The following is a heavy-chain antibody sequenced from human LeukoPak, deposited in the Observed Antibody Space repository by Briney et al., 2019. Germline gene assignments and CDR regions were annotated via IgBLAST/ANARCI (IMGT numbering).Heavy chain of an antibody. J-gene: IGHJ4*02. CDR3: ARSSAWAHFDN. V-gene: IGHV1-8*01. CDR1: GYTFTSYD. Sequence: GASVKVSCKASGYTFTSYDIIWVRQATGQGLEWMGWMNPNTGYTGYAHQFQGRITITRNTAISTAYMDLSSLNSQDTAVYYGARSSAWAHFDNWGQGTLVSVSS. CDR2: MNPNTGYT. D-gene: IGHD2-15*01.